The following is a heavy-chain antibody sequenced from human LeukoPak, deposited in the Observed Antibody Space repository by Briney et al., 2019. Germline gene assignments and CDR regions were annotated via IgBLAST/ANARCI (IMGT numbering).Heavy chain of an antibody. V-gene: IGHV1-69*01. Sequence: SVKVSCKASGGTFSSYAISWVRQAPGQGLEWMGGIIPIFGTANYVQKFQGRVTITADESTSTAYMELSSLRSEDTAVYYCARTVLEYSSSSLFDPWGQGTLVTVSS. J-gene: IGHJ5*02. CDR1: GGTFSSYA. CDR3: ARTVLEYSSSSLFDP. D-gene: IGHD6-6*01. CDR2: IIPIFGTA.